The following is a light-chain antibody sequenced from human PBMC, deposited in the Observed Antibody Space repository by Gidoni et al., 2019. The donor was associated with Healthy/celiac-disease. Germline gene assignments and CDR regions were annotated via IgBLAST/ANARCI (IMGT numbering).Light chain of an antibody. CDR3: QQRSNWPPIT. Sequence: EMVCRRSPATLSLSPGERATLSCRASQSVSSYLAWYQQKPGQAPRLLIYDASNRATGIPARFSGSGSGTDFTLTISSLEPEDFAVYYCQQRSNWPPITFGQGTRLEIK. CDR1: QSVSSY. CDR2: DAS. J-gene: IGKJ5*01. V-gene: IGKV3-11*01.